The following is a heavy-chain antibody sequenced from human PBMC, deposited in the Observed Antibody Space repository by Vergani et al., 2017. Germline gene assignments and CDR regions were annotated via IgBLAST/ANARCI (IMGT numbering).Heavy chain of an antibody. CDR1: GYTFTSYD. Sequence: QVQLVQSGAEVKKPGASVKVSCKASGYTFTSYDINWVRQATGQGLEWMGWMNPNRGNTGYAQKFQGRVTITADKSKSTAYMELSSLRSEDTAVYYCARREVGYCSSTSCYENDYWGQGTLVTVSS. J-gene: IGHJ4*02. D-gene: IGHD2-2*01. CDR2: MNPNRGNT. CDR3: ARREVGYCSSTSCYENDY. V-gene: IGHV1-8*01.